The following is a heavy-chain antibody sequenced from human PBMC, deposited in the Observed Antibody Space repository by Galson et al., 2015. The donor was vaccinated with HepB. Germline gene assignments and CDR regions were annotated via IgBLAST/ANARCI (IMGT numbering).Heavy chain of an antibody. D-gene: IGHD3-10*01. CDR3: AKVFIGPGSDYDDGFDV. CDR2: ISGTSGTI. Sequence: SLRLSCAASGFNFNSYSMNWVRQAPGKGPEWLSYISGTSGTIYNADSVTGRFTISRDNAKNTLYLQMNSLRVEDTALYYCAKVFIGPGSDYDDGFDVWGQGTMVIVSP. CDR1: GFNFNSYS. V-gene: IGHV3-48*01. J-gene: IGHJ3*01.